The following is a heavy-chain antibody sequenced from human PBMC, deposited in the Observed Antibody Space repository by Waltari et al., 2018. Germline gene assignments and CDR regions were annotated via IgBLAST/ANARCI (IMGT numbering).Heavy chain of an antibody. CDR2: IYHSGST. V-gene: IGHV4-38-2*01. D-gene: IGHD6-13*01. CDR1: GYSISSGYY. J-gene: IGHJ6*03. CDR3: ARVYSSSFDYYYYYYYMDV. Sequence: QVQLQESGPGLVKPSETLSLTCAVSGYSISSGYYWGWIRQPPGKGLEWIGSIYHSGSTYYNPSLKSRVTISVDTSKNQFSLKLSSVTAADTAVYYCARVYSSSFDYYYYYYYMDVWGKGTTVTVSS.